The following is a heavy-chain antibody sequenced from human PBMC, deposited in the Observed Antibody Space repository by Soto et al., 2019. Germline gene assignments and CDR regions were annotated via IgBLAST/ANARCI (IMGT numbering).Heavy chain of an antibody. CDR2: ISYDGTNK. D-gene: IGHD1-26*01. V-gene: IGHV3-30*18. CDR3: AKVLPATGIEGGGDAFDI. CDR1: GFTFRSFG. J-gene: IGHJ3*02. Sequence: RRLSCAASGFTFRSFGMHWIRQAPGKGLEWVALISYDGTNKYYADSVGGRFTISRDNSKNTLYLEMNTLRVEDTAVYYCAKVLPATGIEGGGDAFDIWGQGTMVTVSS.